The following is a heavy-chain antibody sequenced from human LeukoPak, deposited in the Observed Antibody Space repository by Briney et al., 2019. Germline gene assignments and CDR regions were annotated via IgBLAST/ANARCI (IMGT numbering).Heavy chain of an antibody. CDR2: IRYDGSDK. V-gene: IGHV3-30*02. D-gene: IGHD3-3*01. CDR1: GFTVSSNY. J-gene: IGHJ2*01. CDR3: AKDYYDFWSGRVNWYFDL. Sequence: GGSLRLSCAASGFTVSSNYMSWVRQAPGKGLEWVSFIRYDGSDKYYADSVKGRFTISRDNSKNTLYLQMRSLRAEDTAVYYCAKDYYDFWSGRVNWYFDLWGRGTLVTVSS.